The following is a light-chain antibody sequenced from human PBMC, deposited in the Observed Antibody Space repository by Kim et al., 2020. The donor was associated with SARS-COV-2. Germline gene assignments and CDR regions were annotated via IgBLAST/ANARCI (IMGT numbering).Light chain of an antibody. J-gene: IGLJ1*01. V-gene: IGLV3-1*01. CDR3: QAWDSSTEV. Sequence: SYELTQPPSVSVSPGQTASITCSGDNLGDKYACWYQQKPGQSPVLVIYQDSKRPSGIPERFSGSNSGNTATLTISGTQAMDEADYYCQAWDSSTEVFGTGTQLTVL. CDR1: NLGDKY. CDR2: QDS.